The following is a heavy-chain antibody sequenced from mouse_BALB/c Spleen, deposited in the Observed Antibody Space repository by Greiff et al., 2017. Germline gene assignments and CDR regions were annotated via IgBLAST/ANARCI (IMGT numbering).Heavy chain of an antibody. D-gene: IGHD1-1*01. CDR3: ARNITTVVARNFDV. CDR1: GFSLTSYG. J-gene: IGHJ1*01. V-gene: IGHV2-2*02. Sequence: VKLVESGPGLVQPSQSLSITCTVSGFSLTSYGVHWVRQSPGKGLEWLGVIWSGGSTDYNAAFISRLSISKDNSKSQVFFKMNSLQANDTAIYYCARNITTVVARNFDVWGAGTTVTVSS. CDR2: IWSGGST.